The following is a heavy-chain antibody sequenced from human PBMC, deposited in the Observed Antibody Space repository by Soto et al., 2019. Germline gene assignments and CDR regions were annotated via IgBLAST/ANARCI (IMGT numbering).Heavy chain of an antibody. D-gene: IGHD2-8*01. V-gene: IGHV1-46*01. CDR2: ISPGNGAT. CDR3: AREPPGATDGFDY. Sequence: QVQLVQSGAEVKRPGASVKVSCKTSGYIFTTYYIHWVRQAPGQGLEWLGMISPGNGATNYAREFQGRVTMTRDTSTSTVYMELSSLRSEDTAVYYFAREPPGATDGFDYWGQGTLVTVSS. CDR1: GYIFTTYY. J-gene: IGHJ4*02.